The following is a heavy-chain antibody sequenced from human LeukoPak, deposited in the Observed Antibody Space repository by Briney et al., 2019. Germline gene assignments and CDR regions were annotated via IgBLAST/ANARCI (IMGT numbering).Heavy chain of an antibody. Sequence: GGPLRLSCAASGFTVSSNYMSWVRQAPGKGLEWVSVIYSGGSTYYADSVKGRFTISRDTSKNTLYLQMNSLRAEDTAVYFCARGLLMVYANNWFDPWGQGTLVTVSS. D-gene: IGHD2-8*01. CDR3: ARGLLMVYANNWFDP. CDR2: IYSGGST. V-gene: IGHV3-53*01. J-gene: IGHJ5*02. CDR1: GFTVSSNY.